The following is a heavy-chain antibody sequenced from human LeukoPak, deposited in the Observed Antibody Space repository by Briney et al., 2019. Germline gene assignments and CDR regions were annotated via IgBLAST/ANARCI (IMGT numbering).Heavy chain of an antibody. CDR3: AKDEKRYCSGGSCLAIDY. J-gene: IGHJ4*02. V-gene: IGHV3-30*02. Sequence: PGGSLRLSCAASGFTFSSYGMHWVRQAPGKGLEWVAFIRYDGSNKYYADSVKGRFTISRDNSKNTLYLQMNSLRAEDAAVYYCAKDEKRYCSGGSCLAIDYWGQGTLDTVSS. CDR1: GFTFSSYG. D-gene: IGHD2-15*01. CDR2: IRYDGSNK.